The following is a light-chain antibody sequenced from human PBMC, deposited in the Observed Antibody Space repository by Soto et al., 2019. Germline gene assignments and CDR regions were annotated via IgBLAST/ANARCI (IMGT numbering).Light chain of an antibody. J-gene: IGKJ1*01. CDR2: DAS. Sequence: DIQMTQSPSTLSASVGDRVTITCRASQSISSWLAWYQQKAGKAPKLLIYDASSLESGVPSRFSGSGSGTEFTLTITSLQPDDFATYYCQQYNSYSTFGPATFGQGTKVDIK. V-gene: IGKV1-5*01. CDR3: QQYNSYSTFGPAT. CDR1: QSISSW.